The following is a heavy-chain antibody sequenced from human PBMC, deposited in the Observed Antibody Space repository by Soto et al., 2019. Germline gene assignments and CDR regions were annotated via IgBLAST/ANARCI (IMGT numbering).Heavy chain of an antibody. V-gene: IGHV1-18*01. D-gene: IGHD2-2*01. CDR3: AREKCSSTSCPTYAFDI. CDR1: GYTFTSYG. J-gene: IGHJ3*02. CDR2: ISAYSGNT. Sequence: ASVKVSCKASGYTFTSYGISWVRQAPGQGLEWMGWISAYSGNTNYAQKLQGRVTMTTDTSTSTAYMELRSLRSDDTAVYYCAREKCSSTSCPTYAFDIRGQGTMVTVSS.